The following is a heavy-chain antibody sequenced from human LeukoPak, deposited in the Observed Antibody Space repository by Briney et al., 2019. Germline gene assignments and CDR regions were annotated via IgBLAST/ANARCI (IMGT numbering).Heavy chain of an antibody. CDR1: GYTFTSNY. J-gene: IGHJ4*02. CDR3: ARDQEGFDY. Sequence: ASVKVSCKASGYTFTSNYIHWVRQAPGQGLEWMGMNYPRDGSTSYAQKFQGRVTVTRDTSTSTVHMELSGLRSEDTAVYYCARDQEGFDYWGQGTLVTVSS. CDR2: NYPRDGST. V-gene: IGHV1-46*01.